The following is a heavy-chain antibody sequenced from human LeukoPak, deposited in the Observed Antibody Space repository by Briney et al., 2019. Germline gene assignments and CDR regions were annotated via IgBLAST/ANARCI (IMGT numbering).Heavy chain of an antibody. CDR2: ISSSGSTI. CDR3: ARENYDILTGYQDLDY. J-gene: IGHJ4*02. V-gene: IGHV3-11*01. D-gene: IGHD3-9*01. CDR1: GFTFSDYY. Sequence: GGSLRLSCAASGFTFSDYYMSWIRQATGKGLEWVSYISSSGSTIYYADSVKGRFTISRDNAKNSLYLQMNSLRAEDTAVYYCARENYDILTGYQDLDYWGQGTLVTVSS.